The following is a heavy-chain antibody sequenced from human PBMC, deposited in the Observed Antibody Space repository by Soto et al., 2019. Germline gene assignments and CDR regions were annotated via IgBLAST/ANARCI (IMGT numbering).Heavy chain of an antibody. J-gene: IGHJ5*02. CDR1: GFTFSGYA. D-gene: IGHD3-3*01. Sequence: GGSLRLSCAASGFTFSGYAVSWVRQAPGKGLEWVSAISGSGGSTYYADSVKGRFTISRDNSKNTLYLQMNSLRAEDTAVYYCAKGVFFDFWSGFLTFDPWGQGTLVTVSS. CDR2: ISGSGGST. CDR3: AKGVFFDFWSGFLTFDP. V-gene: IGHV3-23*01.